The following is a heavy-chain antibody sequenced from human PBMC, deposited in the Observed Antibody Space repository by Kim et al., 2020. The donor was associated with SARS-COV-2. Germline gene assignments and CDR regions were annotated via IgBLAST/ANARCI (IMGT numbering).Heavy chain of an antibody. CDR3: ARSWAGSSWYTQGYNWFDP. CDR2: IYYSGST. D-gene: IGHD6-13*01. CDR1: GGSISSSSYY. V-gene: IGHV4-39*01. J-gene: IGHJ5*02. Sequence: SETLSLTCTVSGGSISSSSYYWGWIRQPPGKGLEWIGSIYYSGSTYYNPSLKSRVTISVDTSKNQFSLKLSSVTAADTAVYYCARSWAGSSWYTQGYNWFDPWGQGTLVTVSS.